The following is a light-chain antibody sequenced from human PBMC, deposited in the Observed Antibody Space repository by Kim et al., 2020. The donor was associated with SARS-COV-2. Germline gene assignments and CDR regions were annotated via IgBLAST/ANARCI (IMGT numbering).Light chain of an antibody. CDR3: ATWDDSRGGPV. CDR1: HSDSGSKC. J-gene: IGLJ3*02. CDR2: GSE. Sequence: GRWVPISCAGSHSDSGSKCVFWYQELPGPAPRLLIYGSERRPSGGPDRFSGSKSGTSASLAISGLRSEDEADYYFATWDDSRGGPVFGGGTQLTVL. V-gene: IGLV1-47*01.